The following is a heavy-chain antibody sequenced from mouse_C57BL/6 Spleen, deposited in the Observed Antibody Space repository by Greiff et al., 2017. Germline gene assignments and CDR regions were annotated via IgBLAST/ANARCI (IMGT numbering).Heavy chain of an antibody. CDR1: GYAFTNYL. J-gene: IGHJ4*01. CDR3: AREAIYYYAMDY. Sequence: VQLQQSGAELVRPGTSVKVSCKASGYAFTNYLIEWVKQRPGQGLEWIGVINPGSGGTNYNEKFKGKATLTADKSSSTAYMQLSSLTSEDSAVYFCAREAIYYYAMDYWGQGTSVTGSS. V-gene: IGHV1-54*01. CDR2: INPGSGGT. D-gene: IGHD3-2*02.